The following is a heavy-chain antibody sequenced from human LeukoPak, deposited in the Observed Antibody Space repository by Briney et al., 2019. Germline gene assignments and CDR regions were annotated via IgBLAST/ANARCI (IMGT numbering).Heavy chain of an antibody. CDR3: VKMLATRAFDY. CDR2: LYYSGST. J-gene: IGHJ4*02. D-gene: IGHD5-12*01. V-gene: IGHV4-59*04. Sequence: KTGGSLRLSCAVSGFTFSSYSMNWVRQAPGKGLESIGTLYYSGSTYFNPSLKSRVTMSLETSKNQFSLNLSSVTAADTAVYYCVKMLATRAFDYWGQGTLVTVSS. CDR1: GFTFSSYSMN.